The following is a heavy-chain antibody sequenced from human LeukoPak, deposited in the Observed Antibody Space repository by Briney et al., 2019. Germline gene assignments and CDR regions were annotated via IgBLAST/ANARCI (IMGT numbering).Heavy chain of an antibody. CDR3: ARQWLVREYFDY. J-gene: IGHJ4*02. CDR1: GFTFSSYW. V-gene: IGHV3-7*01. Sequence: PGGSLRLSCAASGFTFSSYWMSWVRQAPGKGREWVANIKQDGSEKYYVDSGKGRFTISRDNAKNSLYLQMNSLRAEDTAVYYCARQWLVREYFDYWGQGTLVTVSS. CDR2: IKQDGSEK. D-gene: IGHD6-19*01.